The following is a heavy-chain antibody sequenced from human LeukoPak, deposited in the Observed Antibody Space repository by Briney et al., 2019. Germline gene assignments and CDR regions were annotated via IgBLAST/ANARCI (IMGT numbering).Heavy chain of an antibody. J-gene: IGHJ6*02. CDR3: ARESITMVRGAQNYYYYGMDV. CDR2: ISGSGGST. V-gene: IGHV3-23*01. D-gene: IGHD3-10*01. Sequence: PGGSLRLSCAASGFTFSSYAMSWVRQAPGKGLEWVSAISGSGGSTYYADSVKGRFTISRDNSKNTLYLQMNSLRAEDTAVYYCARESITMVRGAQNYYYYGMDVWGQGTTVTVSS. CDR1: GFTFSSYA.